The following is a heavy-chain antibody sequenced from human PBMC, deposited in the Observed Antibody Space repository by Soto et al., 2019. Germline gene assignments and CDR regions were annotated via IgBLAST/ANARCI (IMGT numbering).Heavy chain of an antibody. V-gene: IGHV3-23*01. D-gene: IGHD3-3*01. CDR2: ISGSGGST. CDR1: GFTFSSYA. J-gene: IGHJ4*02. CDR3: AKDPRADFWSGYYIPSHYFDY. Sequence: GGSLRLSCAASGFTFSSYAMSWVRQAPGKGLEWVSAISGSGGSTYYADSVKGRFTISRDNSKNTLYLQMNSLRAEDTAVYYCAKDPRADFWSGYYIPSHYFDYWGQGTLVTVSS.